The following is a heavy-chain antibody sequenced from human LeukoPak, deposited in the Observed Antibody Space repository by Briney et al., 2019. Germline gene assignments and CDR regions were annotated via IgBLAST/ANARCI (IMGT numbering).Heavy chain of an antibody. CDR2: IYYSGST. D-gene: IGHD6-19*01. Sequence: SETLSLTCAVYGGSFSGYYWSWIRQPPGKGLEWIGSIYYSGSTYYNPSLKSRVTISVDTSKNQFSLKLSSVTAADTAVYYCARRFSSSSGWYIFSPYYYYGMDVWGQGTTVTVSS. J-gene: IGHJ6*02. V-gene: IGHV4-34*01. CDR3: ARRFSSSSGWYIFSPYYYYGMDV. CDR1: GGSFSGYY.